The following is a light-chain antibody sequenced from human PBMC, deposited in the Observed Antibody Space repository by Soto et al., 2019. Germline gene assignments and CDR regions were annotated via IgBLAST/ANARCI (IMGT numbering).Light chain of an antibody. CDR2: VAS. CDR1: QTVSSSY. CDR3: QQYGSSPLN. V-gene: IGKV3-20*01. Sequence: EIVLTQSPGTLSLSPGERPPLSCRASQTVSSSYLAWYRQKPGXAPRLIXYVASSRATGIPDRFRGSGSGTDFTITISRLDPEDFAVYNCQQYGSSPLNFGGGTKVAIK. J-gene: IGKJ4*01.